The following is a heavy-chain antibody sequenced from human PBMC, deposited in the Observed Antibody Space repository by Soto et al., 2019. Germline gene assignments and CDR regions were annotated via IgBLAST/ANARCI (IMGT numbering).Heavy chain of an antibody. V-gene: IGHV3-23*01. CDR3: ANYFRAPPTMAMGH. CDR1: GFTFSTYA. Sequence: EVQLLESGGGLVQPGGSLRLSCAASGFTFSTYAMSWVRQAPGTGLEWVSTITGSGSSTYYADSVKGRFSISRDNSKNTVYLQLNSLRAEDTAVYYCANYFRAPPTMAMGHWGQGTLVTVSS. J-gene: IGHJ4*02. D-gene: IGHD3-10*01. CDR2: ITGSGSST.